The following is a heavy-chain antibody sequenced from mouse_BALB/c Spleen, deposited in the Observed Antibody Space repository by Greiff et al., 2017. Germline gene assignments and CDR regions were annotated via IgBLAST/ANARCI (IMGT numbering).Heavy chain of an antibody. CDR1: GFAFSSYD. V-gene: IGHV5-12-1*01. D-gene: IGHD1-2*01. CDR3: ARHRSFDYAMDY. Sequence: EVQGVESGGGLVKPGGSLKLSCAASGFAFSSYDMSWVRQTPEKRLEWVAYISSGGGSTYYPDTVKGRFTISRDNAKNTLYLQMSSLKSEDTAMYYCARHRSFDYAMDYWGQGTSVTVSS. CDR2: ISSGGGST. J-gene: IGHJ4*01.